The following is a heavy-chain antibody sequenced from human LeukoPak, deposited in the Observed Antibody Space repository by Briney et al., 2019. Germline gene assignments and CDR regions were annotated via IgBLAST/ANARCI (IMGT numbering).Heavy chain of an antibody. J-gene: IGHJ4*02. CDR3: ASLNYDILTGYNYYFDY. Sequence: GESLKISCEGSGYSFTSYWTGWVRQMPGKGLEWMGIIYPGDSDTRYSPSFQGQVTISADKSISTAYLQWSSLKASDTAMYYCASLNYDILTGYNYYFDYWGQGTLVTVSS. CDR1: GYSFTSYW. V-gene: IGHV5-51*01. CDR2: IYPGDSDT. D-gene: IGHD3-9*01.